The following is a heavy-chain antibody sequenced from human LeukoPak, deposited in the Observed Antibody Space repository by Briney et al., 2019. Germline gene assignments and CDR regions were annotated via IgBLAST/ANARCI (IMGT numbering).Heavy chain of an antibody. V-gene: IGHV4-59*01. J-gene: IGHJ6*03. D-gene: IGHD6-13*01. CDR2: IYYSGST. CDR1: GGSISSYY. CDR3: ARDRAAGSYYYYYMDV. Sequence: SSETLSLTCTVSGGSISSYYWSWIRQPPGKGLEWIGYIYYSGSTNYNPSLKSRVTISVDTSKNQFSLKLSSVTAADTAVYYCARDRAAGSYYYYYMDVWGKGTTVTVSS.